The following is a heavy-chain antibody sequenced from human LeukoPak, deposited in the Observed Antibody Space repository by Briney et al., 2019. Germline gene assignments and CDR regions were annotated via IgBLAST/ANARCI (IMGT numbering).Heavy chain of an antibody. D-gene: IGHD5/OR15-5a*01. CDR2: ISSSSSTI. CDR1: GFTFSAYS. CDR3: AVSFDY. V-gene: IGHV3-48*01. J-gene: IGHJ4*02. Sequence: GGSLRLSCAASGFTFSAYSMNWVRQAPGKGLEWVSDISSSSSTIYYADSVKGRFTISRDNAKNSLFLQMNSLRAEDTAMYYCAVSFDYWGQGTLVTVSS.